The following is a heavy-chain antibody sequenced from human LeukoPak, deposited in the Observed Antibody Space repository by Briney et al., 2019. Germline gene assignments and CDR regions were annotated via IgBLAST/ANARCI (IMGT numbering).Heavy chain of an antibody. J-gene: IGHJ4*02. D-gene: IGHD2-21*02. V-gene: IGHV1-69*10. CDR1: GGTFSSYA. CDR2: IIPIFGIA. Sequence: SVKVSCKASGGTFSSYAISWVRPAPGQGLEWMGGIIPIFGIANYAQKFQGRVTITADKSTSTAYMELSSLRSEDTAVYYCARIAHCGGDCYLFDYWGQGTLVTVSS. CDR3: ARIAHCGGDCYLFDY.